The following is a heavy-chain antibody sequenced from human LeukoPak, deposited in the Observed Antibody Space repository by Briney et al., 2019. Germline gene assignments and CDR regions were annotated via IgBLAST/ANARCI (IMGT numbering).Heavy chain of an antibody. CDR2: IKQDGSEK. J-gene: IGHJ6*03. V-gene: IGHV3-7*01. CDR3: VRGYYYHYMDV. Sequence: GGSLRLSCAASGFTFNNYWMNWVRQAPGKGLEWVANIKQDGSEKYYVDSVKGRFTISRDNAKNSLYLQMNALRTVDTAVYYCVRGYYYHYMDVWGKGTTVTVSS. CDR1: GFTFNNYW.